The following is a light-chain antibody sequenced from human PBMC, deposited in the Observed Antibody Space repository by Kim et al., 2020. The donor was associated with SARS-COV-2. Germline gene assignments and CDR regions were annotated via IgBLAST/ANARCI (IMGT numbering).Light chain of an antibody. CDR3: AAWDDSLNGPV. Sequence: GQGVTIPCSGSSTNIGRNTVNWYQQLPGTAPKLLIYSNNQRPSGVPDRFSGSKSGTSASLAISGLQSEDEADYYCAAWDDSLNGPVFGGGTQLTVL. CDR2: SNN. J-gene: IGLJ2*01. CDR1: STNIGRNT. V-gene: IGLV1-44*01.